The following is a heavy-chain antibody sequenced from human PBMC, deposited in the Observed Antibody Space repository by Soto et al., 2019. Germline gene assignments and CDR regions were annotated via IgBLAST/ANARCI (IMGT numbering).Heavy chain of an antibody. D-gene: IGHD2-15*01. Sequence: QVQLQESGPGLVKPSQTLSLTCTVSGGSISSGNYYWRWLRQPPGKGLEWIGFISYSGSAYSNPSLKSRVTISVDTSKNQFSLNLSFVTAADTAVYYCATMGTPATGLYYFDYWGQGTLVTVSS. CDR1: GGSISSGNYY. J-gene: IGHJ4*02. CDR2: ISYSGSA. CDR3: ATMGTPATGLYYFDY. V-gene: IGHV4-30-4*01.